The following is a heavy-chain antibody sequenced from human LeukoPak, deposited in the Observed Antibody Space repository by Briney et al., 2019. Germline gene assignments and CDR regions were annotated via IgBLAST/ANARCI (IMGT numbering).Heavy chain of an antibody. V-gene: IGHV3-30*03. J-gene: IGHJ4*02. D-gene: IGHD3-16*01. CDR2: ISYDGNNK. CDR3: ARGATGFDY. Sequence: GGSLRLSCAASGFTFSSYVMHWVRQAPGKGLEWVAGISYDGNNKYYAESVKGRFTISRDNSKNMLYLQMNSLRAEDTAVYYCARGATGFDYWGQGTLVTVSS. CDR1: GFTFSSYV.